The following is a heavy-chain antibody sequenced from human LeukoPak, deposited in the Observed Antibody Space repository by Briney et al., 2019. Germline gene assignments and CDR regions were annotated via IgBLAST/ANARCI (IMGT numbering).Heavy chain of an antibody. J-gene: IGHJ4*02. CDR1: GYTFTSYG. D-gene: IGHD4-17*01. CDR2: ISAYNGNT. Sequence: EAPVKVSCKASGYTFTSYGISWVRQAPGQGLEWMGWISAYNGNTNYAQKLQGRVTMTTDTSTSTAYMELRSLRSDNTAVYYCASGDYSTFDYWGQGTLVTVSS. V-gene: IGHV1-18*01. CDR3: ASGDYSTFDY.